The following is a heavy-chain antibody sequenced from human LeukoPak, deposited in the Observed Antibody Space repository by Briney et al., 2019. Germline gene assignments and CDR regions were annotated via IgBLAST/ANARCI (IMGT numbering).Heavy chain of an antibody. CDR3: ASEVAASPLLVSR. J-gene: IGHJ4*02. CDR2: IIPILGIA. D-gene: IGHD2-15*01. CDR1: GGTFSSYA. Sequence: SVKVSCKASGGTFSSYAISWVRQAPGQGLEWMGRIIPILGIANYAQKFQGRVTITADKSTSTAYMELSSLRSEDTAVYYCASEVAASPLLVSRWGQGTLVTVSS. V-gene: IGHV1-69*04.